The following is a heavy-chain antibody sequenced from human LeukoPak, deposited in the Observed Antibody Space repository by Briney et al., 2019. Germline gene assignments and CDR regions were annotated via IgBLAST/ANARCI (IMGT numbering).Heavy chain of an antibody. J-gene: IGHJ4*02. CDR1: GFTFSSYA. V-gene: IGHV3-23*01. D-gene: IGHD6-19*01. Sequence: GGSLRLSCAASGFTFSSYAMSWVRQAPGKGLEWVSAISGSGGSTYYADSVKGRFTISRDNSKNTLYLQMNSLRAEDTAVYYCAKDPTNFIAVAGLFDYWGQGTLVTVSS. CDR3: AKDPTNFIAVAGLFDY. CDR2: ISGSGGST.